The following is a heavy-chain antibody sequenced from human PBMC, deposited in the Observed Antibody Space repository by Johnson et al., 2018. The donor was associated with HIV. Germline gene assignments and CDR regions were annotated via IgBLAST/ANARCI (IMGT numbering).Heavy chain of an antibody. CDR3: ARGRWVGVGDAFDI. CDR1: GFTFSSYA. D-gene: IGHD2-15*01. Sequence: QVQLVESGGGLVKPGGSLRLSCAASGFTFSSYAMHWVRQAPGKGLEWVAVISYDGSNKYYADSVKGRFTISRDNSKNTLYLQMNSLRAEDTAVYYCARGRWVGVGDAFDIWGQGTMVTVSS. CDR2: ISYDGSNK. J-gene: IGHJ3*02. V-gene: IGHV3-30*04.